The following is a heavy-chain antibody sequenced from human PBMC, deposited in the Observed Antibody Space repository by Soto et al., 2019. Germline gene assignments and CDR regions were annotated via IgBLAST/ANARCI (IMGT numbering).Heavy chain of an antibody. CDR3: ARDSFNPITMIVVAPVWAFDI. V-gene: IGHV1-69*13. Sequence: SVKVSCKASGGTFSSYAISWVRQAPGQGLEWMGGIIPIFGTANYAQKFQGRVTITADESTSTAYMELSSLRSEDTAVYYCARDSFNPITMIVVAPVWAFDIWGQGTMFTVSS. J-gene: IGHJ3*02. D-gene: IGHD3-22*01. CDR2: IIPIFGTA. CDR1: GGTFSSYA.